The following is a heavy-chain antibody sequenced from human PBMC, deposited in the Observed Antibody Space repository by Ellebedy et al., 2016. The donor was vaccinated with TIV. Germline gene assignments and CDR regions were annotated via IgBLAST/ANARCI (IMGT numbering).Heavy chain of an antibody. D-gene: IGHD5-18*01. CDR2: IDPSDSYT. CDR1: GYSFTRYW. V-gene: IGHV5-10-1*01. Sequence: GESLKISCKGSGYSFTRYWINWVRQMPGKGLEWMGRIDPSDSYTSYSPSFQGHVTISVEKSISTAYLQWSSLKASDTAMYYCARERGYSYAYGEYWGQGTLVTVSS. CDR3: ARERGYSYAYGEY. J-gene: IGHJ4*02.